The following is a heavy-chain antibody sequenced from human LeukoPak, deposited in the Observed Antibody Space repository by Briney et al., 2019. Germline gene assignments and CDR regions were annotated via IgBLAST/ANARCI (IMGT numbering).Heavy chain of an antibody. CDR3: ASSITGTPQDY. D-gene: IGHD1-7*01. CDR1: GFTFRFYA. J-gene: IGHJ4*02. V-gene: IGHV3-53*01. Sequence: GGSLRLSCAASGFTFRFYAMTWVRQAPGKGLEWVSVIYSGGSTYYADSVKGRFTISRDNSKNTLYLQMNSLRAEDTAVYYCASSITGTPQDYWGQGTLVTVSS. CDR2: IYSGGST.